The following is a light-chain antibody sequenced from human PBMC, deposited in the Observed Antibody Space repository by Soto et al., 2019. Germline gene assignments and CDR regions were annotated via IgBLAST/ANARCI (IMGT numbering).Light chain of an antibody. J-gene: IGKJ4*01. CDR3: QQLSRYPLT. CDR1: QSISDY. Sequence: DIQMTQSPSTLSGSVGDRVTITCRASQSISDYLNWYQHKPGKAPDLLIYSASTLQSGVPSRFSGSGSETEFSLTIRALQPEDFATYYCQQLSRYPLTFGGGTKVDIK. CDR2: SAS. V-gene: IGKV1-9*01.